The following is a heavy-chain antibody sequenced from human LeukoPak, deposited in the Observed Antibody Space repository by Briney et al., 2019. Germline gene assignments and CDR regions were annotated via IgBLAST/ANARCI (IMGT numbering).Heavy chain of an antibody. CDR3: ARNERRAQKDTYYAYFYYMDV. CDR2: IIPILGIA. CDR1: GGTFSSYA. Sequence: GASVKVSCKASGGTFSSYAISWVRQAPGQGLEWMGRIIPILGIANYAQKFQGRVTITADKSTSTAYTELSSLRSEDTAVYYCARNERRAQKDTYYAYFYYMDVWGKGSTVTVSS. D-gene: IGHD6-25*01. V-gene: IGHV1-69*04. J-gene: IGHJ6*03.